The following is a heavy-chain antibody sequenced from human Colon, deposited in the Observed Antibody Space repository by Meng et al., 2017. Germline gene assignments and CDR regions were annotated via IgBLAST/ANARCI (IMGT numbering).Heavy chain of an antibody. CDR1: GGSVSSVICY. J-gene: IGHJ4*02. CDR2: IYYSENT. V-gene: IGHV4-61*01. Sequence: ESGPGVVRLSETLSLTCTVSGGSVSSVICYWSWSRQPPGKEREWIVYIYYSENTNYNPALKSRGTISVDTSKNQSSLKLSSVTAADTDVYFYARVGGYSYGYDLTLWGQGSLVTVSS. D-gene: IGHD5-18*01. CDR3: ARVGGYSYGYDLTL.